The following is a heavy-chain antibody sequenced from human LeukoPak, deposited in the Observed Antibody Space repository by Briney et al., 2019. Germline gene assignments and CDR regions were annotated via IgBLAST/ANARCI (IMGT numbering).Heavy chain of an antibody. CDR3: AKAHTEYQLLSGFY. Sequence: GGSLRLSCAASGFTFSSYAMSWVRQAPGKGLEWVSAISGSGGSTYYADSVKGRFNISRDNSKNTLYLQMNSLRAEDTAVYYCAKAHTEYQLLSGFYWGQGTLVTVSS. CDR2: ISGSGGST. J-gene: IGHJ4*02. D-gene: IGHD2-2*01. CDR1: GFTFSSYA. V-gene: IGHV3-23*01.